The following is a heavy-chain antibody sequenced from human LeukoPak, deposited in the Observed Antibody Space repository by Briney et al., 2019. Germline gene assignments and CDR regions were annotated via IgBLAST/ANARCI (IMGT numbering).Heavy chain of an antibody. CDR1: GFTFSSDW. D-gene: IGHD3-9*01. J-gene: IGHJ4*02. Sequence: GGSLRLSCAASGFTFSSDWMHWVRQAPGEGLVWVSRINRDGRSTTYADSVKGRFTISRDNAKNTLYLQMNSLRAEDTAVYYCARHPYDILTGPSFDYWGQGTLVTVSS. V-gene: IGHV3-74*01. CDR2: INRDGRST. CDR3: ARHPYDILTGPSFDY.